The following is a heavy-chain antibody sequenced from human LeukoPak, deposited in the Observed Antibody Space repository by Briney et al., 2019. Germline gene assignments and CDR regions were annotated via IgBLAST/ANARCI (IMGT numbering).Heavy chain of an antibody. CDR3: ARVFNYYDSSGYDYGVCPFDH. J-gene: IGHJ4*02. D-gene: IGHD3-22*01. CDR1: GGSISSYY. V-gene: IGHV4-59*01. CDR2: IFYSGST. Sequence: SETLSLTCTVSGGSISSYYSSWIRQPPGKGLEWVGYIFYSGSTNYNPSLKSRVTLSVDTSKNQFYLKLSSVTAADTAVYYCARVFNYYDSSGYDYGVCPFDHWGQETVVSVPS.